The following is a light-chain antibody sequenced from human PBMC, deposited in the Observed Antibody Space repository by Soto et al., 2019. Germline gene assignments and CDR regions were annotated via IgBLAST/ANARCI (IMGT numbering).Light chain of an antibody. V-gene: IGKV1-5*01. CDR2: AAS. J-gene: IGKJ5*01. CDR1: QTISSW. CDR3: EELKSYSIT. Sequence: DIQMTQSPSTLSGSVGARVTITCRVSQTISSWSACYQQKPGKAPTLLIYAASTLQSGVPSRFSGSGAVTVLSHTMRGVQREDCATYYGEELKSYSITVGQGTRLESK.